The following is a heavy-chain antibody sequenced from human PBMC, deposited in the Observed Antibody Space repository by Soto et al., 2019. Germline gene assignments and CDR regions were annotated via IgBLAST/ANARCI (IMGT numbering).Heavy chain of an antibody. CDR2: VYTSGGT. V-gene: IGHV4-4*07. D-gene: IGHD3-3*01. Sequence: TLSLTCTVSGGSMNSYYWTWIRQPAGKGLEWIGRVYTSGGTHYNPSLKSRVTISVDTSKNQFSLRLISVTDADTAVYYCARGQRFSDWFDPWGQGTLVTASS. J-gene: IGHJ5*02. CDR3: ARGQRFSDWFDP. CDR1: GGSMNSYY.